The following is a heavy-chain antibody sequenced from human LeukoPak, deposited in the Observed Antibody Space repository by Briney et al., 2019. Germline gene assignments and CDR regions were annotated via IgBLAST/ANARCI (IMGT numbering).Heavy chain of an antibody. V-gene: IGHV3-53*01. Sequence: GGSLRLSCAASGLTVSSNHMNWVRQAPGHRLEWGSIVYRDDRISYAASVKGRFSISRDNSKNTVYLQMNSLRTEDTAVYYCARDIGGDGYSHFDYWSQGTLVTVPS. D-gene: IGHD5-24*01. CDR3: ARDIGGDGYSHFDY. CDR2: VYRDDRI. CDR1: GLTVSSNH. J-gene: IGHJ4*02.